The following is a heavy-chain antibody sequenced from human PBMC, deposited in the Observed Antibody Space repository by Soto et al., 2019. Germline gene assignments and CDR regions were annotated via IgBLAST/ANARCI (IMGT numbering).Heavy chain of an antibody. Sequence: QAQLLQSGGELKKSGASVKVSCKASGYTFNTYGISWVRQAPGQGLEWMAWISIHNGNTNFAQKFQGRVTLTTDTSKSTANRDLRTLTSDATTVYSCASMTTVDNTPYYIDVCGKGTTVTVSS. D-gene: IGHD4-17*01. CDR3: ASMTTVDNTPYYIDV. CDR2: ISIHNGNT. V-gene: IGHV1-18*04. J-gene: IGHJ6*03. CDR1: GYTFNTYG.